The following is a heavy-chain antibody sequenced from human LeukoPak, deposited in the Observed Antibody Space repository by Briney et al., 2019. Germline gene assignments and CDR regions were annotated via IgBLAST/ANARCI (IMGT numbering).Heavy chain of an antibody. D-gene: IGHD6-13*01. CDR1: GFTFSSYA. CDR2: ISYDGSNK. CDR3: ARDIAEAGNTHFDY. V-gene: IGHV3-30*04. Sequence: GRSLRLSCAASGFTFSSYAMHWVRQAPGKGLEWVAVISYDGSNKYYADSVKGRFTISRDNSKNTLYLQMNSLRAEDTAVYYCARDIAEAGNTHFDYWGQGTLVTVSS. J-gene: IGHJ4*02.